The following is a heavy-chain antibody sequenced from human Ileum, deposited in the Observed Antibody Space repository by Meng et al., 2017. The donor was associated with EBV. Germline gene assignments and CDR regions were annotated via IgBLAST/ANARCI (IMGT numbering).Heavy chain of an antibody. CDR2: TYGSDI. V-gene: IGHV4-61*01. D-gene: IGHD3-16*01. CDR1: VVPGRVDVST. Sequence: VTRRGGGPGLVSPSEPLSRSVSCLVVPGRVDVSTWGWFRPSPGGGLEWIGHTYGSDINYSPPFRSRVTISIATAKNQLFLKLTSVTAADTAMYYCAYYRVGRGGVGSWGQGTLVTVSS. J-gene: IGHJ4*02. CDR3: AYYRVGRGGVGS.